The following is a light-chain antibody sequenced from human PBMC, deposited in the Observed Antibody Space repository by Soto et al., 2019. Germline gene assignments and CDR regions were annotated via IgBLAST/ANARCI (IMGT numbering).Light chain of an antibody. Sequence: TQPPSVSAAPGQKVTISCSGSSSNIGGNSVSWYQQLPGTAPKLLIYDDNKRPSGIPDRFSGSKSGTSATLGITGFQTGDEADYYCGSWDSSLSADVFGTGTKVTV. CDR2: DDN. V-gene: IGLV1-51*01. J-gene: IGLJ1*01. CDR3: GSWDSSLSADV. CDR1: SSNIGGNS.